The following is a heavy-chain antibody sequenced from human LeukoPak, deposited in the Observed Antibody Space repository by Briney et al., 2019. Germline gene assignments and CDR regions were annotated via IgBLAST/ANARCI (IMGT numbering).Heavy chain of an antibody. CDR2: INHSGST. D-gene: IGHD3-16*02. CDR3: ARDSYDYVWGSYPRPVDY. Sequence: PSETLSLTCAVYGGSFSGYYWSWVRQPPGKGLEWIGEINHSGSTNYNPSPKSRVTISVDTSKNQFSLKLSSVTAADTAVYYCARDSYDYVWGSYPRPVDYWGQGTLVTVSS. J-gene: IGHJ4*02. CDR1: GGSFSGYY. V-gene: IGHV4-34*01.